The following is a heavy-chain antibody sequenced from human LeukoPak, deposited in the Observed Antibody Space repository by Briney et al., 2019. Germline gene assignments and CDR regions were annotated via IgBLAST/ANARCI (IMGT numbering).Heavy chain of an antibody. CDR1: GGSISSSY. Sequence: SETLSLTCTVSGGSISSSYWSWIRQPPGRGLEWIGYIYYTGTTNYDPSLKSRVTISVDMSKNHFSLKLSSVTAADTAVYYCAKHTYYYDSSVEYWGQGTLVTVSS. J-gene: IGHJ4*02. CDR2: IYYTGTT. D-gene: IGHD3-22*01. V-gene: IGHV4-59*08. CDR3: AKHTYYYDSSVEY.